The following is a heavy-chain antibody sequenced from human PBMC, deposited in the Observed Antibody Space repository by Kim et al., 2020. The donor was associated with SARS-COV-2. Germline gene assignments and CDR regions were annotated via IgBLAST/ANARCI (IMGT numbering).Heavy chain of an antibody. J-gene: IGHJ4*02. D-gene: IGHD5-12*01. CDR3: ARDPNDGNNYDFDY. CDR1: GFTFSDDY. V-gene: IGHV3-11*01. CDR2: ISTSGTIT. Sequence: GGSLRLSCAASGFTFSDDYMSWIRQAPGKGLEWVSYISTSGTITYYVDSVKGRFTISRDNAKNSLYLQMSSLRADDTAVYYCARDPNDGNNYDFDYWGQG.